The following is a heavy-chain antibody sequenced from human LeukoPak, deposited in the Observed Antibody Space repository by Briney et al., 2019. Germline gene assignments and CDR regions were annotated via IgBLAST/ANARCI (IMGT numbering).Heavy chain of an antibody. D-gene: IGHD3-10*01. CDR2: IIPIFGTA. V-gene: IGHV1-69*13. CDR1: GGTFSSYA. Sequence: ASVKVSCKASGGTFSSYAISWVRQAPGQGLEWMGGIIPIFGTANYAQKFQGRVTITADESTSTAYMELSSLRSEDTAVYYCARDRYGSGSYSNWFDPWGQGTLVTVSS. J-gene: IGHJ5*02. CDR3: ARDRYGSGSYSNWFDP.